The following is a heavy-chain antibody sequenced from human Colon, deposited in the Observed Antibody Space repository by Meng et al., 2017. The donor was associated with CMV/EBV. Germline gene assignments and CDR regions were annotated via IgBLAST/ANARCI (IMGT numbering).Heavy chain of an antibody. V-gene: IGHV3-53*01. D-gene: IGHD3-22*01. J-gene: IGHJ4*02. CDR1: GFTVSNNY. Sequence: GKSLKISCAASGFTVSNNYMSWVRQAPGKGLEWVSTIYTGGSTYYADSVKGRFTISRDNSKNTLYLQMNSLRAEDTAVYYCARSYYYYSSGYFDCWGQGTLVTVSS. CDR3: ARSYYYYSSGYFDC. CDR2: IYTGGST.